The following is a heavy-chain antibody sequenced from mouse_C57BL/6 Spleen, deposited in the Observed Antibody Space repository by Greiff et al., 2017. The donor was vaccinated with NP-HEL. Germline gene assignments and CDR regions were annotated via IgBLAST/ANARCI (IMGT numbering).Heavy chain of an antibody. CDR1: GYTFTDYY. D-gene: IGHD3-2*02. Sequence: VQLQQSGPVLVKPGASVKMSCKASGYTFTDYYMNWVKQSHGKSLEWIGVINPYNGGTSYNQKFKGKATLTVDKSSSTAYMELNSLTSEDSAGYYCARAAQAWFAYWGQGTLVTVSA. J-gene: IGHJ3*01. V-gene: IGHV1-19*01. CDR2: INPYNGGT. CDR3: ARAAQAWFAY.